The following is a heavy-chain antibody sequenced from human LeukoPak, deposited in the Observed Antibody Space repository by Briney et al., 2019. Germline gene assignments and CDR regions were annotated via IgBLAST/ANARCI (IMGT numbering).Heavy chain of an antibody. CDR3: SMPRYGDYQSDY. V-gene: IGHV3-49*04. Sequence: GGSLRLSCITSGFTFGDYAMNWVRQAPGEGLEWVGFIRSKANGATAEYAASVKGRFTITRDDSKGIGYLQMNSLKTEDTALYYCSMPRYGDYQSDYWGQGTLVTVSS. CDR2: IRSKANGATA. J-gene: IGHJ4*02. D-gene: IGHD2-2*01. CDR1: GFTFGDYA.